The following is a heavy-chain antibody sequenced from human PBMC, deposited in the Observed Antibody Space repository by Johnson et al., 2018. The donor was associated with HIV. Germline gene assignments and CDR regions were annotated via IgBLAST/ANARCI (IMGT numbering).Heavy chain of an antibody. CDR3: ARASLARGGKIRAFDI. Sequence: VQLVESGGGLVQPGGSLRLSCGASGFSVSRNHMNWVRQVPGKGLEWVSVIYSSGSTYYADSVKGRFTFSRDNSKNTLYLQMNSLRAEDTAVFYCARASLARGGKIRAFDIWGQGTMVTVSS. D-gene: IGHD4-23*01. J-gene: IGHJ3*02. V-gene: IGHV3-66*01. CDR2: IYSSGST. CDR1: GFSVSRNH.